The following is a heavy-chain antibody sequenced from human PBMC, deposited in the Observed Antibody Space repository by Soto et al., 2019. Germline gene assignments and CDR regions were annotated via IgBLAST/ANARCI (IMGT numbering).Heavy chain of an antibody. D-gene: IGHD6-13*01. V-gene: IGHV3-23*01. CDR1: GFTLSSYA. CDR3: AKDPPDSSSFIDY. Sequence: PGGSLRLSCAASGFTLSSYAMSWVRQAPGKGLEWVSAISGSGGSTYYADSVKGRFTISRDNSKNTLYLQMNSLRAEGTAVYYCAKDPPDSSSFIDYWGQGTLVTVSS. J-gene: IGHJ4*02. CDR2: ISGSGGST.